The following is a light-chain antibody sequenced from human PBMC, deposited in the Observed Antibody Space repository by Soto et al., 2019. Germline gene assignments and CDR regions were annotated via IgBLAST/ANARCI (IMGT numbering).Light chain of an antibody. CDR2: DVG. Sequence: QSALTEPASVSGSPGQSITISCTGTSSDVGGYNYVSWYQQHPGKAPKLMIYDVGNRPSGVSNRFSGSKSGNTASLTTSGLQAEDEADYYCSSYTSSSTLVVFGGGTKLTVL. CDR3: SSYTSSSTLVV. V-gene: IGLV2-14*01. J-gene: IGLJ2*01. CDR1: SSDVGGYNY.